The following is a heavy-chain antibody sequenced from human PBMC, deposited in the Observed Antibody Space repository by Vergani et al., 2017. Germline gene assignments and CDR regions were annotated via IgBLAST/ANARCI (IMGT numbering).Heavy chain of an antibody. CDR2: ISYDGSNK. CDR3: AKDQEYSGYDRTPPFDY. J-gene: IGHJ4*02. CDR1: GFTFSSYG. Sequence: QVQLVESGGGVVQPGRSLRLSCAASGFTFSSYGMHWVRQAPGKGVEWVAVISYDGSNKYYADSVKGRFTISRDNYKNTLYLQMNRLRAEDTAVYYCAKDQEYSGYDRTPPFDYWGQGTLVTVSS. D-gene: IGHD5-12*01. V-gene: IGHV3-30*18.